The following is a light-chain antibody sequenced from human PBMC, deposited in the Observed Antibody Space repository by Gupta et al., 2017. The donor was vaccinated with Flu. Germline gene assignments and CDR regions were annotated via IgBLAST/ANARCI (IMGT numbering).Light chain of an antibody. CDR2: SAS. V-gene: IGKV1-39*01. CDR3: QQTDTTPRT. CDR1: QSIALH. J-gene: IGKJ1*01. Sequence: PSALSASVGDRVAITCRASQSIALHVNWYQQKPGKAPHLLIHSASALHTGVPSRFNGSGAWSEFTLTINSLQPEDSATYYCQQTDTTPRTFGQGTKLEIK.